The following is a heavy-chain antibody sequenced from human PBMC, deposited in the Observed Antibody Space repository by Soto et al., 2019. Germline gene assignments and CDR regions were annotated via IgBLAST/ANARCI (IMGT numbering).Heavy chain of an antibody. CDR3: AGGYYYCSGTITLDY. J-gene: IGHJ4*02. D-gene: IGHD3-10*01. CDR2: IDYTGTT. CDR1: VGSISSGGYY. V-gene: IGHV4-31*03. Sequence: QVQLQESGPGLVKPSQTLSLTCTVSVGSISSGGYYWRWIRQHPGKRLEWIGYIDYTGTTFYNPSLNSRVTTSFDTSKHRFSLALRSVTAADTGVYVCAGGYYYCSGTITLDYWGQGTLVTVSS.